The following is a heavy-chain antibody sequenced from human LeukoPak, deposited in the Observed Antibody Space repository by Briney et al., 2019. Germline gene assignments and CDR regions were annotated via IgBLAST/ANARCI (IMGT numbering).Heavy chain of an antibody. CDR3: ARDGGVGAIPIDY. J-gene: IGHJ4*02. CDR2: ISAYNGNT. V-gene: IGHV1-18*01. Sequence: ASVKVSFTASGYTFTIYAISWVRQAPGQGLEWMGWISAYNGNTNYAQKFQGRVTMTTDTSTNTAYMELRSLRSDDTAVYYCARDGGVGAIPIDYWGQGTLVTVSS. CDR1: GYTFTIYA. D-gene: IGHD1-26*01.